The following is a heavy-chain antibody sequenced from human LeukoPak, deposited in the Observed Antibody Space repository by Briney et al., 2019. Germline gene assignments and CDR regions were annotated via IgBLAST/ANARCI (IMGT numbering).Heavy chain of an antibody. CDR2: IKSKTDGGTT. CDR3: TSDDPVNRS. D-gene: IGHD2/OR15-2a*01. J-gene: IGHJ4*02. V-gene: IGHV3-15*01. CDR1: GFTFSSYS. Sequence: GGSLRLSCAASGFTFSSYSMNWVRQAPGKGLEWVGRIKSKTDGGTTDYAAPVKGRFTISRDDSKNMLFLQMNTLKTEDTAMYYCTSDDPVNRSWGQGTLVTVSS.